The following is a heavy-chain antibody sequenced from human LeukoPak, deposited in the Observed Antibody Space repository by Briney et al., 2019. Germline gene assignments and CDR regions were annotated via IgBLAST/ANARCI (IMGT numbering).Heavy chain of an antibody. CDR3: ARGSSGYDSYYYYYMDV. D-gene: IGHD5-12*01. V-gene: IGHV3-33*01. CDR2: IWYDGSNK. Sequence: GGSLRLSCAASGFTFSSYGMHWVRQAPGKGLEWVAVIWYDGSNKYYADSVKGRFTISRDNPKNTLYLQMNSLRAEDTAVYYCARGSSGYDSYYYYYMDVWGKGTTVTVSS. CDR1: GFTFSSYG. J-gene: IGHJ6*03.